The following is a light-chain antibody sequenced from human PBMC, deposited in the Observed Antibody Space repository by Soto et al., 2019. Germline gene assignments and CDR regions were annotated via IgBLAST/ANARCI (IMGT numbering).Light chain of an antibody. V-gene: IGKV3-11*01. CDR1: QRVSSK. Sequence: EIVMTQSPATLSVSAAERGTLAWRASQRVSSKLACYQQKPGQDPRLFIYGASTSATGVPARFIRGRSCANVALTISSLEHEDYAVYYYQQRSNWHPITFGQGTRLEIK. CDR2: GAS. J-gene: IGKJ5*01. CDR3: QQRSNWHPIT.